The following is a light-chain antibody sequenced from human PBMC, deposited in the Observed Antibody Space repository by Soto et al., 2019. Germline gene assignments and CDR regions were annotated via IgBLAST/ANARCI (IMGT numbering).Light chain of an antibody. CDR3: QQYGSSSWT. CDR2: GAS. Sequence: ENVLTQSPATLSLSPGDRATLSCRASQGVSNDLGWYQQKPSQAPRLLIYGASSRATGIPDRFSGSVSGTDFTLTISRLEPEDFAVYYCQQYGSSSWTFGQGTKVDIK. CDR1: QGVSND. J-gene: IGKJ1*01. V-gene: IGKV3-20*01.